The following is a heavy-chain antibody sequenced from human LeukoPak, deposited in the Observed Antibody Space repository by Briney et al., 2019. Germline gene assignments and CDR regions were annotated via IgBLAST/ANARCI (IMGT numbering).Heavy chain of an antibody. V-gene: IGHV3-7*01. CDR2: IKQDGSEK. J-gene: IGHJ4*02. CDR3: ARGGYYDTSGYRPLDY. CDR1: GFTFSSYW. D-gene: IGHD3-22*01. Sequence: PGGSLRLSCEASGFTFSSYWMSWVRQAPGKGLEWVANIKQDGSEKYYVDSVKGRFTISRDNDKNSLYLQVNSLRDEDTAVYYCARGGYYDTSGYRPLDYWGQGTLVTISS.